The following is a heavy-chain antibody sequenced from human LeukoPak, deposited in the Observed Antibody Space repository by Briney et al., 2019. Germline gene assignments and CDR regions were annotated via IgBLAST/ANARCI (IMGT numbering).Heavy chain of an antibody. CDR3: ARTSEVLVATTGYFDY. CDR2: INHSGST. D-gene: IGHD3-22*01. Sequence: SETLSLTCAVYGGSFSGYYWSWIRQPPGKGLEWIGEINHSGSTNYNPSVKSRVTISVDTSKNQFSLQLSSVTAADTAVYYCARTSEVLVATTGYFDYWGQGTLVTVSS. V-gene: IGHV4-34*01. J-gene: IGHJ4*02. CDR1: GGSFSGYY.